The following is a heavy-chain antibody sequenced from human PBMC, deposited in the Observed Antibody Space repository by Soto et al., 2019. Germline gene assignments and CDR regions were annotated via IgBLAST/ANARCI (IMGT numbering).Heavy chain of an antibody. CDR2: IYYSGNT. V-gene: IGHV4-30-4*01. CDR1: GGSTSSDNY. D-gene: IGHD3-16*01. CDR3: AREGGESSDGLYYFDS. J-gene: IGHJ4*02. Sequence: SETLSLTCTVSGGSTSSDNYWSWIRQPPGKGLEWIGHIYYSGNTDYNPSLKSRLAISIDTSKNQFSLKLSSVTAADTAVYFCAREGGESSDGLYYFDSWGKGSLVTVSS.